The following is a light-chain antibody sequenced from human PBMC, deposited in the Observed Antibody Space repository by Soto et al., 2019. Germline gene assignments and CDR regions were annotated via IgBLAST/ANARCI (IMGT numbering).Light chain of an antibody. CDR3: QQGSNWPPGLN. J-gene: IGKJ4*01. CDR1: QSVSSY. Sequence: EIVLTQSPATLSLSPGERATLSSRASQSVSSYLAWYQQKPGQAPRLLIYDASNRATGIPARFSGSGSGTDFTLTISSLAPEDFAVYYCQQGSNWPPGLNFGGGTEVEIK. V-gene: IGKV3-11*01. CDR2: DAS.